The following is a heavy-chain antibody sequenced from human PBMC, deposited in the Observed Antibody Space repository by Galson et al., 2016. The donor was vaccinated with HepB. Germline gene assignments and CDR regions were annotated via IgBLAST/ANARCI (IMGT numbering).Heavy chain of an antibody. V-gene: IGHV1-69*13. CDR1: GGTFSNYA. J-gene: IGHJ5*02. CDR2: IIPIFGTT. Sequence: SVKVSCKASGGTFSNYAISWVRQAPGQGLEWMGGIIPIFGTTNYAQKFQGTVTITADESTTTAYMELSSLRVEDTAVYYCAGKTSSFGNWFDPWGQGTLVTVSS. CDR3: AGKTSSFGNWFDP. D-gene: IGHD3-3*01.